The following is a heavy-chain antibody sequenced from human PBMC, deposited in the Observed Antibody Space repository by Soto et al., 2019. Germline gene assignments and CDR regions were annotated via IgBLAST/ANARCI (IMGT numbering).Heavy chain of an antibody. J-gene: IGHJ4*02. Sequence: QITLKESGPTLVKPTQTLTLTCTFSGFSLSTSRVGVGWIRQPPGKALEWLALIYWDDDKRYSPSLKSRLTITQVTPQNQLALSMTKMDPVDVATYYCPRHSGCGYYLSDYWGQGTLVTVSS. D-gene: IGHD3-22*01. V-gene: IGHV2-5*02. CDR3: PRHSGCGYYLSDY. CDR1: GFSLSTSRVG. CDR2: IYWDDDK.